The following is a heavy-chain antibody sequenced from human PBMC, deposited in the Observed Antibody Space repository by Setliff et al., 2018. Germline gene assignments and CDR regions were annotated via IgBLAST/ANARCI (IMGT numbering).Heavy chain of an antibody. CDR3: ARSGYYDFWSGFLNDAFDI. Sequence: SETLSLTCAVYGGSFSGYYWSWIRQLPGKGLEWIGEINHSGSTNYNPSLKSRVTISVDTSKNQFSLKLSSVTAADTAVYYCARSGYYDFWSGFLNDAFDIWGQGTMVTVSS. J-gene: IGHJ3*02. CDR2: INHSGST. V-gene: IGHV4-34*01. CDR1: GGSFSGYY. D-gene: IGHD3-3*01.